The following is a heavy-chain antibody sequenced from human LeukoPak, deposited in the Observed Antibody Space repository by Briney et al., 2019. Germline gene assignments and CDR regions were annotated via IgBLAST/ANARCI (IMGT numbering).Heavy chain of an antibody. CDR1: GGSFSGYY. V-gene: IGHV4-34*01. J-gene: IGHJ6*02. Sequence: SETLSLTCAVCGGSFSGYYWSWIRQPPGKGLEWIGEINHSGSTNYNPSLKSRVTISVDTSKNQFSLKLSSVTAADTAVYYCARAGYSSSWYENYYGMDVWGQGTTVTVSS. D-gene: IGHD6-13*01. CDR2: INHSGST. CDR3: ARAGYSSSWYENYYGMDV.